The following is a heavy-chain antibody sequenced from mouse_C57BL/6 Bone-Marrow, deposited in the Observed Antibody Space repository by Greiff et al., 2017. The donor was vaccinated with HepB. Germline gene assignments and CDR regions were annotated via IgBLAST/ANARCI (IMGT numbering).Heavy chain of an antibody. D-gene: IGHD2-3*01. V-gene: IGHV3-6*01. CDR1: GYSITSGYY. CDR3: ARGDGYYVYWYFDV. J-gene: IGHJ1*03. Sequence: EVQLVESGPGLVKPSQSLSLTCSVTGYSITSGYYWNWIRQFPGNKLEWMGYISYDGSNNYNPSLKNRISITRDTSKNQFFLKLNSVTTEDTATYYGARGDGYYVYWYFDVWGTGTTVTVSS. CDR2: ISYDGSN.